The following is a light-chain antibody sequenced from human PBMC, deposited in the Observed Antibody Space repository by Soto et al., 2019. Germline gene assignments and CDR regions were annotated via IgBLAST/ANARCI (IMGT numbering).Light chain of an antibody. V-gene: IGKV2-28*01. CDR2: LGS. CDR1: QSLLHSNGYNY. Sequence: DIVMTQSPLSLPVTPGEPASISCRSSQSLLHSNGYNYLDWYLQKPGQSPQLLIYLGSNRASGVPDRFSGSGSGTDFTLKISRVEAEDVGVYYCMQATHWPQTFGQGTKV. CDR3: MQATHWPQT. J-gene: IGKJ1*01.